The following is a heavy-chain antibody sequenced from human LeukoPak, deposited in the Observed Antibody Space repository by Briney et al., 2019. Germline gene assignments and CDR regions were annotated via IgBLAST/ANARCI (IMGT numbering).Heavy chain of an antibody. CDR1: GFTFSSYS. Sequence: PGGSLRLSCAASGFTFSSYSMNWVRQAPGKGLEWVSAISGSGGSTYYADSVKGRFTISRDNSKNTLYLQMNSLRAEDTAVYYCAKVGSGGIDYWGQGTLVTVSS. CDR2: ISGSGGST. V-gene: IGHV3-23*01. CDR3: AKVGSGGIDY. J-gene: IGHJ4*02. D-gene: IGHD2-15*01.